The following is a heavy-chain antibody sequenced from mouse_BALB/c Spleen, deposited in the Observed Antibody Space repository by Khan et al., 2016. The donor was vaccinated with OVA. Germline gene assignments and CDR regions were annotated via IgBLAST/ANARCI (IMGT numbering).Heavy chain of an antibody. Sequence: VQLKESGPGLVQPSQSLSITCTVSGFSLNTYGIHWIRQSQGKGLEWLGVIRSGGTTDYNGAFISRLNITKDNSKSQVFFKMNSLQADDTAIYSCARNSYMYDFTYWGQGTLVTVSA. J-gene: IGHJ3*01. D-gene: IGHD2-14*01. CDR3: ARNSYMYDFTY. CDR2: IRSGGTT. V-gene: IGHV2-2*01. CDR1: GFSLNTYG.